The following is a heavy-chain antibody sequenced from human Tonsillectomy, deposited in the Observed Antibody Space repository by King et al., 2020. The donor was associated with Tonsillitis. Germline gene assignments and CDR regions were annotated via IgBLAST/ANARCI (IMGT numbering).Heavy chain of an antibody. Sequence: VQLVESGGGLVKPGGSLRLSCAASGFTFSSYSMNWVRQAPGKGLEWVSSISSSSSYIYYADSVKGRFTISRDNAKNSLYLQMGSLRAEDTALYYCARVDTVGMAFWGQGTTVTVSS. J-gene: IGHJ6*02. CDR2: ISSSSSYI. V-gene: IGHV3-21*01. CDR3: ARVDTVGMAF. D-gene: IGHD2-2*03. CDR1: GFTFSSYS.